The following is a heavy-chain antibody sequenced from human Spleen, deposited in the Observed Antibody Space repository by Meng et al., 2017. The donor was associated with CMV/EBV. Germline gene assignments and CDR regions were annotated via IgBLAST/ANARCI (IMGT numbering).Heavy chain of an antibody. CDR1: GYSFTSNG. CDR2: ISAYNGYT. V-gene: IGHV1-18*01. J-gene: IGHJ4*02. CDR3: ARDQRAVGISGTTVAFDY. Sequence: ASVKVSGKSSGYSFTSNGISWVRQAPGQGLEWMGWISAYNGYTNYAQKLQGRVTMTTDTSTSTAYMELRSLRSDDTAVYYCARDQRAVGISGTTVAFDYWGQGTLVTVSS. D-gene: IGHD1-7*01.